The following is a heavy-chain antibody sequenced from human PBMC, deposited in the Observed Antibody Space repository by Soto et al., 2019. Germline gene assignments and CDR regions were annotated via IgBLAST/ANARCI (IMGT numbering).Heavy chain of an antibody. V-gene: IGHV1-2*02. CDR2: INPNSGGT. CDR1: GYTFTGYY. J-gene: IGHJ6*02. CDR3: ARGNNFWSGYWSPYYYGMDV. Sequence: ASVKVSCKASGYTFTGYYIHWVRQARGQGLEWMGWINPNSGGTNYAQKFQGRVTMTRDTSISTAYMELSRLRSDDTAVYYCARGNNFWSGYWSPYYYGMDVWGQGTTVTVSS. D-gene: IGHD3-3*01.